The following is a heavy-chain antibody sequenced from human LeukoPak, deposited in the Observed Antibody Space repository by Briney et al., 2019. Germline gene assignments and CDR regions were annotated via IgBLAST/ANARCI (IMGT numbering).Heavy chain of an antibody. CDR3: AREGDSGYCSGGSCYGWRNLDY. D-gene: IGHD2-15*01. J-gene: IGHJ4*02. CDR2: IYTSGST. CDR1: GASISIGSFY. V-gene: IGHV4-61*02. Sequence: TXSXTCTVSGASISIGSFYWSWIRQPAGTGLEWIGRIYTSGSTNYSPSLKSRVTISVDTSKNQFSLKLSSVTAADTAVYYCAREGDSGYCSGGSCYGWRNLDYWGQGTLVTVSS.